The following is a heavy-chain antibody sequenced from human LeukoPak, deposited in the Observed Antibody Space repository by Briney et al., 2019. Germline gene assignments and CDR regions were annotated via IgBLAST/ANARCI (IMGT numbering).Heavy chain of an antibody. CDR3: ARAPSYCSGGSCYSGYYFDY. J-gene: IGHJ4*02. Sequence: GSLRLSCAASGFILSSYGMSWIRQPAGKGLEWIGRIYTSGSTNYNPSLKSRVTMPVDTSKNQFSLKLSSVTAADTAVYYCARAPSYCSGGSCYSGYYFDYWGQGTLVTVSS. D-gene: IGHD2-15*01. CDR1: GFILSSYG. V-gene: IGHV4-4*07. CDR2: IYTSGST.